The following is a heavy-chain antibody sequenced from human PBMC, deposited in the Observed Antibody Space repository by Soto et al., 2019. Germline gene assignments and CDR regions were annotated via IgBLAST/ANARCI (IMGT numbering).Heavy chain of an antibody. CDR3: ARDACSGGSCYSPGAFDI. V-gene: IGHV4-59*01. D-gene: IGHD2-15*01. CDR2: IYYSGST. CDR1: GGSISSYC. J-gene: IGHJ3*02. Sequence: SETLSLTCTVSGGSISSYCWSWIRQPPGKGLEWIGYIYYSGSTNYNPSLKSRVTISVDTSKNQFSLKLSSVTAADTAVYYCARDACSGGSCYSPGAFDIWGQGTMVTVSS.